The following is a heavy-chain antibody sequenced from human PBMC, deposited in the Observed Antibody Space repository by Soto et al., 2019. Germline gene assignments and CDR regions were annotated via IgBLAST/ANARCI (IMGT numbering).Heavy chain of an antibody. CDR3: ARGPGYSSSWFGYFDY. CDR1: GGSLSSSNW. Sequence: PXXTLSLPCAVSGGSLSSSNWWSWVLQPPVKWLEWIGEIYHSGGTNYNPYLKSRVNISVDKSKNQFSLKLSSVNAADTAVYSCARGPGYSSSWFGYFDYWGQGTLVTVSS. J-gene: IGHJ4*02. D-gene: IGHD6-13*01. V-gene: IGHV4-4*01. CDR2: IYHSGGT.